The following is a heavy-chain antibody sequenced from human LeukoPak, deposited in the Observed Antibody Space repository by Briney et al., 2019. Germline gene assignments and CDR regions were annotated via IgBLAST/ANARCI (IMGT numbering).Heavy chain of an antibody. CDR1: GLTFSSYG. Sequence: GGSLRLSCAASGLTFSSYGMHWVRQAPGKALEWVAVIWYDGSNKYYVDSVKGRFTISRDDSKNTLYLQMNSLRAEDTAVYYCAKDGDRGEYYYYYYMDVRGKGTTVTVSS. J-gene: IGHJ6*03. V-gene: IGHV3-33*06. D-gene: IGHD3-10*01. CDR2: IWYDGSNK. CDR3: AKDGDRGEYYYYYYMDV.